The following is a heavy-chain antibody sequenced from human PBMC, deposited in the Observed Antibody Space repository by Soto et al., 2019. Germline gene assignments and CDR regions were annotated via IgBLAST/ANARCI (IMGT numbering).Heavy chain of an antibody. D-gene: IGHD3-3*01. CDR1: EYSFTGHY. CDR3: ARDYRKSGYEYFEP. Sequence: ASVKVSCKASEYSFTGHYLHWVRLAPGLGLEWMGWIDPKSGDTKYAQKFRDRVTMTRDTSINTAYLDLSSLTSDDTAVYYCARDYRKSGYEYFEPWGQGTRVNVS. J-gene: IGHJ5*02. V-gene: IGHV1-2*02. CDR2: IDPKSGDT.